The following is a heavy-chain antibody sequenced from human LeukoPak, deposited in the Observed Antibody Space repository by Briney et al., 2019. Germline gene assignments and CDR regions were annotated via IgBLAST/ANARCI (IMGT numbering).Heavy chain of an antibody. V-gene: IGHV3-7*01. D-gene: IGHD6-19*01. CDR3: TRSYSSGWYSDY. J-gene: IGHJ4*02. CDR2: IKQDGSEK. CDR1: GFTFSSYW. Sequence: GGSLRLSCAASGFTFSSYWMSWVRQAPGKGLEWVANIKQDGSEKYYVDSVKGRFTISRDNAKNPLYLQMNSLRAEDTAVYYCTRSYSSGWYSDYWGQGTLVTVSS.